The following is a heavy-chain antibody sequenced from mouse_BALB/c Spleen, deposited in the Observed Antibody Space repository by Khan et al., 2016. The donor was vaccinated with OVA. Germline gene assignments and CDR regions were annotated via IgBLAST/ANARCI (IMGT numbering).Heavy chain of an antibody. V-gene: IGHV2-6-4*01. D-gene: IGHD2-14*01. CDR3: ARAYYRYDGYYAMDY. CDR1: GISLSRYN. CDR2: IWGGGGT. Sequence: QVQLKQSGPGLVAPSQSLSITCTVSGISLSRYNIHWVRQPPGKGLEWLGMIWGGGGTDYNSTLKYRLSIRKDNSKSQALSKMNSLQTDDTAMYACARAYYRYDGYYAMDYCGQGTSVTVSS. J-gene: IGHJ4*01.